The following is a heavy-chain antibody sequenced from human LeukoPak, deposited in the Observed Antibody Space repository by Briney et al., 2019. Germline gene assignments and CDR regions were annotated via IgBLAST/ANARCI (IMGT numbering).Heavy chain of an antibody. CDR2: IYYSGST. V-gene: IGHV4-59*12. J-gene: IGHJ5*02. D-gene: IGHD2-21*01. CDR1: GGSISSYY. CDR3: ARNISALVRGARGNWFDP. Sequence: SETLSLTCTVSGGSISSYYWSWIRQPPGKGLEWIGYIYYSGSTNYNPSLKSRVTISVDTSKNQFSLMLKSVTAADTAMYYCARNISALVRGARGNWFDPWGQGTLVTVSS.